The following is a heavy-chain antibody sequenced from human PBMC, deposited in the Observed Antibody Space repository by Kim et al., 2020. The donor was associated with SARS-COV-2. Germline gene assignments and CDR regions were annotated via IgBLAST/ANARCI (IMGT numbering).Heavy chain of an antibody. CDR3: ARQRGGNMITFGGVIVKGNWFDP. CDR2: IYPGDSDT. V-gene: IGHV5-51*01. Sequence: GESLKISRKGSGYSFTSYWIGWVRQMPGKGLEWMGIIYPGDSDTRYSPSFQGQVTISADKSISTAYLQWSSLKASDTAMYYCARQRGGNMITFGGVIVKGNWFDPWGQGTLVTVSS. D-gene: IGHD3-16*02. J-gene: IGHJ5*02. CDR1: GYSFTSYW.